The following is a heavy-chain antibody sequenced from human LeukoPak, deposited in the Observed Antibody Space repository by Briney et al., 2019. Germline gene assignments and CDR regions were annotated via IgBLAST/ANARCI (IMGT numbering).Heavy chain of an antibody. J-gene: IGHJ4*02. CDR2: IVGSGGAT. D-gene: IGHD6-19*01. V-gene: IGHV3-23*01. CDR1: GFTFTNYA. Sequence: PGGSLRLSCTASGFTFTNYAMSLVRQAPGNGPDSASAIVGSGGATFYADSVKGRFTISRDNSKNTVFLQMNSLRAEDTAVYYCAKARLSTGWAYNDYWGPGTLVTVSS. CDR3: AKARLSTGWAYNDY.